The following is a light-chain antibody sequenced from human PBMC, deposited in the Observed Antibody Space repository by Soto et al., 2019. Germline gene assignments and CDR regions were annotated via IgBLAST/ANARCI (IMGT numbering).Light chain of an antibody. Sequence: QSVLTQPPSASGSPGQSVTISCTGTSSDVGGYNYVSWYQQHPGKAPKLMIYEVNNRPSGVPERFSGSKSGNTASLTISGLQAEDEADYYCCSYAGSYTFEVFGTGTKLTVL. CDR3: CSYAGSYTFEV. CDR2: EVN. J-gene: IGLJ1*01. V-gene: IGLV2-8*01. CDR1: SSDVGGYNY.